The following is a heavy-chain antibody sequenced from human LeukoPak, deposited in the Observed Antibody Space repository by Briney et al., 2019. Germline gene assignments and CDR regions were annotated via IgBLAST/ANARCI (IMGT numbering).Heavy chain of an antibody. D-gene: IGHD3-10*01. Sequence: GEALKISCKGSGYSFTSYWIGWVRQLPGKGREGRGIIYPGDSDTRYSPSFQGQVTISADKSITTAYLQWSSLKASDTAMYYCARLVYYYGSGSYYDPYYFDYWGQGTLVTVSS. V-gene: IGHV5-51*01. CDR2: IYPGDSDT. J-gene: IGHJ4*02. CDR1: GYSFTSYW. CDR3: ARLVYYYGSGSYYDPYYFDY.